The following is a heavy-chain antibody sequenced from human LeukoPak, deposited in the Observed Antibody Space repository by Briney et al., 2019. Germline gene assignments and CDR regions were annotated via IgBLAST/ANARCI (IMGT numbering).Heavy chain of an antibody. J-gene: IGHJ3*02. Sequence: ASVKVFCKASGYTFSSYGISWVRQDPGQGPEWMGWISAYNVNTNYAQKLQGRVTMTTDTCTSTAYMELRSLRSDDTAVYYCARLLRSDAFDIWGQGTMVTVSS. D-gene: IGHD4-17*01. CDR2: ISAYNVNT. CDR3: ARLLRSDAFDI. CDR1: GYTFSSYG. V-gene: IGHV1-18*01.